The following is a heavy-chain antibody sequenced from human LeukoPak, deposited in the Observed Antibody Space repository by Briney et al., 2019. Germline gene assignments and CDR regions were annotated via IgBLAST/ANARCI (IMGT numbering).Heavy chain of an antibody. CDR2: ISGDGSGT. CDR3: AKGGISSVYHAFDI. J-gene: IGHJ3*02. V-gene: IGHV3-23*01. D-gene: IGHD1-14*01. CDR1: GFTFSSYS. Sequence: GGSLRLSCAASGFTFSSYSMNWVRQAPGKGLEWVSAISGDGSGTYYTDSVKGRFTISRHNSKNTLFLQMNSLRVEDTAVYYCAKGGISSVYHAFDIWGQGTMVTVSS.